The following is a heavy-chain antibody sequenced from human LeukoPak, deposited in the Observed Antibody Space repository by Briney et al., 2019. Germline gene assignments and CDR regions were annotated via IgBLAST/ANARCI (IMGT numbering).Heavy chain of an antibody. Sequence: GGSLRLSCAASGFTFSSYSMNWVRQAPGKGLEWVSYISSSSSTIYYADSVKGRFTISRDNSKNTLYLQMNSLRAEDAAVYYCAKDQATAMVKNYYMDVWGKGTTVTISS. J-gene: IGHJ6*03. CDR2: ISSSSSTI. CDR3: AKDQATAMVKNYYMDV. V-gene: IGHV3-48*01. D-gene: IGHD5-18*01. CDR1: GFTFSSYS.